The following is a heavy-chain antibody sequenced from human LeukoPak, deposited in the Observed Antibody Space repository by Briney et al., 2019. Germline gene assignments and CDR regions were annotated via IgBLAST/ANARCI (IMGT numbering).Heavy chain of an antibody. D-gene: IGHD6-6*01. CDR2: ISGSGGST. CDR3: AKGGSDYYYYAMDV. Sequence: GGSLRLSCAGSGFTSSSYGMHWVRQAPGKGLEWVSVISGSGGSTHYADSVKGRFTISRDNSKNTLYLQMNSLRAEDTAVYYCAKGGSDYYYYAMDVWGQGTTVTVSS. J-gene: IGHJ6*02. V-gene: IGHV3-23*01. CDR1: GFTSSSYG.